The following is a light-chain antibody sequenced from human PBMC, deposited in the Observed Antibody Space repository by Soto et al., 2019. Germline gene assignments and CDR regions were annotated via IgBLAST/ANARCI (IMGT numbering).Light chain of an antibody. CDR2: AAS. J-gene: IGKJ5*01. V-gene: IGKV1-9*01. CDR3: QQLNSYPIT. CDR1: QGISSY. Sequence: DIQLTQSPSFLSASVGDRVTITCRASQGISSYLAWYQQKPGKAPKLLIYAASTLQSGVPSRFSGSGSGTEFTLTISSPQPEDFPTYYCQQLNSYPITFGQGTRLEIK.